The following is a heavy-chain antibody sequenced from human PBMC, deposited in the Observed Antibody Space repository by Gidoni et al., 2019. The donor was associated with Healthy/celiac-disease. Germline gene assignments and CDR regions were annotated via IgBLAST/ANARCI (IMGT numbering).Heavy chain of an antibody. CDR2: VYYSGST. V-gene: IGHV4-39*01. CDR3: ASDPPNYSGYMYYFDY. D-gene: IGHD5-12*01. Sequence: QLQLQESGPGLVKPPETLSLTCTVPGGSISSSRYYWGWLRHPPGKGLEWIGSVYYSGSTYYNPSLKSRVTISVDTSKNQFSLKLSSVTAADTAVYYCASDPPNYSGYMYYFDYWGQGTLVTVSS. CDR1: GGSISSSRYY. J-gene: IGHJ4*02.